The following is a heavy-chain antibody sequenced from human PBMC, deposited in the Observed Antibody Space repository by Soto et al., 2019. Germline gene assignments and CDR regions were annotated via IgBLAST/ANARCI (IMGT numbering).Heavy chain of an antibody. V-gene: IGHV2-5*02. Sequence: GLDLEWLALIYWDDDKRYSPSLKSRLTITKDTSKNQVVLTMTNMDPVDTATYYCARPYDNSGNYYGYFDYWGQGTLVTVSS. CDR2: IYWDDDK. CDR3: ARPYDNSGNYYGYFDY. D-gene: IGHD3-22*01. J-gene: IGHJ4*02.